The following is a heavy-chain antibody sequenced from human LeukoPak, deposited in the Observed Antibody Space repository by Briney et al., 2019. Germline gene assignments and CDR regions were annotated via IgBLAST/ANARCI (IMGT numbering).Heavy chain of an antibody. CDR3: ASAERTVTTLLDY. D-gene: IGHD4-17*01. V-gene: IGHV3-53*01. Sequence: GGSLRLSCAASGFTVSSNYMSWVRQAPRKGLEWVSVIYSGGSTYYADSVKGRFTISRDNSKNTLYLQMNILRAEDTAVYYCASAERTVTTLLDYWGQGTLVTVSS. CDR2: IYSGGST. J-gene: IGHJ4*02. CDR1: GFTVSSNY.